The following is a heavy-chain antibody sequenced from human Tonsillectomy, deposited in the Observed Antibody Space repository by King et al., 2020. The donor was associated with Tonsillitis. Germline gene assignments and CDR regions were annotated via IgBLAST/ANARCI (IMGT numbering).Heavy chain of an antibody. J-gene: IGHJ3*02. V-gene: IGHV3-15*01. CDR1: GFTFSNAW. CDR3: TTLYDYVWGSYRYTTLDAFDI. Sequence: VQLVESGGGLVKPGGSLRLSCAASGFTFSNAWMSWVRQAPGKGLEWVGRIKSKTDGGTTDYAAPVKGRFTISRDDSKNTLYLQMNSLKTEDTAVYYCTTLYDYVWGSYRYTTLDAFDIWGLGTMVTVSS. D-gene: IGHD3-16*02. CDR2: IKSKTDGGTT.